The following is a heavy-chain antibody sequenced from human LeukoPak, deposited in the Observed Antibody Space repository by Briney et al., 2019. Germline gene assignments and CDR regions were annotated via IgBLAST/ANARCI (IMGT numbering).Heavy chain of an antibody. D-gene: IGHD3-3*01. V-gene: IGHV4-59*01. CDR3: ARAGSMFGVLVFDY. CDR2: IYYSGST. Sequence: SESLSVTSTVSGGSISRYYWSWSRPPPGKGLGWVGYIYYSGSTDYNPSLKSRVTISVDTSKHQFSLNLSSVTAADPAVYYCARAGSMFGVLVFDYWGQGTLVTVSS. CDR1: GGSISRYY. J-gene: IGHJ4*02.